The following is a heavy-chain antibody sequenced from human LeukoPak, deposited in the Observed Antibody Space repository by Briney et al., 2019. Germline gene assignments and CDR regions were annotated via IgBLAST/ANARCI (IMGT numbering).Heavy chain of an antibody. J-gene: IGHJ6*02. Sequence: GASVKVSCKASGYTFTSYQMHWVRQAPGKGLEWMGGFDPEDGETIYAQKFQGRVTMTEDTSTDTAYMELSSLRSEDTAVYYCATDRPTVTRLQLYYGMDVWGQGTTVTVSS. D-gene: IGHD4-17*01. CDR1: GYTFTSYQ. CDR2: FDPEDGET. V-gene: IGHV1-24*01. CDR3: ATDRPTVTRLQLYYGMDV.